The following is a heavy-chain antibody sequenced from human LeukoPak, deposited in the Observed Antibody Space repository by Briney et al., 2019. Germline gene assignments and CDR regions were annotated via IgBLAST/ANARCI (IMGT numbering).Heavy chain of an antibody. CDR2: ISTHKGNT. CDR1: GYTFSSYE. Sequence: ASVKVSCKASGYTFSSYEINWVRQAPGQGLEWMGGISTHKGNTNYAQKFQGRVTMTTATSTSTADMELRSLISYDTAVYYSATLSSASSGTASAFDSWAPGTMVTVSS. D-gene: IGHD6-19*01. V-gene: IGHV1-18*01. CDR3: ATLSSASSGTASAFDS. J-gene: IGHJ3*02.